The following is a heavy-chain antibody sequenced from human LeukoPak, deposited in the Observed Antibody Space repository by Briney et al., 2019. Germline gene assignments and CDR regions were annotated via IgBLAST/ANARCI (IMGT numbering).Heavy chain of an antibody. Sequence: GGSLRLSCAASGFTFSSYGMHWVRQAPGKGLEWVAVISYDGSNKYYADSVKGRFTISRDNSKNTLYLQMNSLRPEDAAVYYCAKDVEYSSGWYEGVSFDYWGQGILVTVSS. CDR1: GFTFSSYG. V-gene: IGHV3-30*18. CDR3: AKDVEYSSGWYEGVSFDY. D-gene: IGHD6-19*01. CDR2: ISYDGSNK. J-gene: IGHJ4*02.